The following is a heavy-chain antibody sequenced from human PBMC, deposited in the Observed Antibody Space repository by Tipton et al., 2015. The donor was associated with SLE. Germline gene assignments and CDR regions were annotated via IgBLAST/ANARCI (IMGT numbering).Heavy chain of an antibody. CDR2: INHSGST. V-gene: IGHV4-34*01. CDR3: ARGWGSWPYYFAY. J-gene: IGHJ4*02. Sequence: TLSLNCAVYGGSFSGYYWSWIRQPPGKGLEWIGEINHSGSTNYNLSLKSRVTISVDTPKSQFSLKLSSVTAADTAVYYCARGWGSWPYYFAYGGQGNLVTVSS. D-gene: IGHD6-13*01. CDR1: GGSFSGYY.